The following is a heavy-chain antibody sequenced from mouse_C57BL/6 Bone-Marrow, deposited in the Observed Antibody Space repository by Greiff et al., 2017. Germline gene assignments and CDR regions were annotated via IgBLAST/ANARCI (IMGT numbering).Heavy chain of an antibody. Sequence: QVQLKQPGAELVMPGASVKLSCKASGYTFTSYWMHWVKQRPGQGLEWIGEIDPSDSYTDYNQKFKGKSTLTVDKSSSTAYMQLSSLTSEDSAVYYCARGRPDSRSRLGLGVWGTGTTVTVSS. CDR3: ARGRPDSRSRLGLGV. CDR1: GYTFTSYW. J-gene: IGHJ1*03. D-gene: IGHD1-1*01. V-gene: IGHV1-69*01. CDR2: IDPSDSYT.